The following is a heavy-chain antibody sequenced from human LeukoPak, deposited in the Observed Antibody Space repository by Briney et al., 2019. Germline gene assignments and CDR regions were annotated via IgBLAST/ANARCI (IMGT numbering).Heavy chain of an antibody. J-gene: IGHJ4*02. Sequence: SVKVSCKASGYTFTSYGISWVRQAPGQGLEWMGGIIPIFGTANYAQKFQGRVTITADKSTSTAYMELSSLRSEDTAVYYCARGATVPSRRYFDYWGQGTLVTVSS. CDR2: IIPIFGTA. V-gene: IGHV1-69*06. D-gene: IGHD4-17*01. CDR1: GYTFTSYG. CDR3: ARGATVPSRRYFDY.